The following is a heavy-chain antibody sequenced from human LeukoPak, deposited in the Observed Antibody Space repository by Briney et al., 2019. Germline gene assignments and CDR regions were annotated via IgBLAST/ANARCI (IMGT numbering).Heavy chain of an antibody. CDR3: ARDRERWSTYWFDP. D-gene: IGHD4-23*01. CDR2: IIPILGIA. V-gene: IGHV1-69*04. CDR1: GGTFSSYT. Sequence: SVKVSCKASGGTFSSYTISRVRQAPGQGLEWMGRIIPILGIANYAQKFQGRVTITADKSTSTAYMELSSLRSEDTAVHYCARDRERWSTYWFDPWGQGTLVTVSS. J-gene: IGHJ5*02.